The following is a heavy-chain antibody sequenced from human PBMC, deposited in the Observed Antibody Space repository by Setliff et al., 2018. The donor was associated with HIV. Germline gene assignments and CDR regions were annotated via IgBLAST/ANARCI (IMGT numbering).Heavy chain of an antibody. CDR3: ARVSDTGVDPQTHRDY. D-gene: IGHD2-21*01. CDR1: GYTFTNYA. Sequence: ASVKVSCKTSGYTFTNYALNWVRQAPGQGLEWMGWTNTNTGNPTYAQGFTGRFVFSLGTSVSTAYLQISSLKAEDSAIYYCARVSDTGVDPQTHRDYWGQGTPVTVSS. V-gene: IGHV7-4-1*02. CDR2: TNTNTGNP. J-gene: IGHJ4*02.